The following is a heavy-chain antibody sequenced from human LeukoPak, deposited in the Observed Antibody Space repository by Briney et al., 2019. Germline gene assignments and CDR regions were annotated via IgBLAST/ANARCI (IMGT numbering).Heavy chain of an antibody. CDR2: SGSH. V-gene: IGHV4-59*01. CDR3: AASRLDGYNFLDY. J-gene: IGHJ4*02. Sequence: SGTLSLTCTVSGGSISSYYWSWIRQPPGKGLEWIGYSGSHNYNPSLKSRVTISVATSKTQFSLKLSSVTAADTAVYYCAASRLDGYNFLDYWGQGTLVSASS. D-gene: IGHD5-24*01. CDR1: GGSISSYY.